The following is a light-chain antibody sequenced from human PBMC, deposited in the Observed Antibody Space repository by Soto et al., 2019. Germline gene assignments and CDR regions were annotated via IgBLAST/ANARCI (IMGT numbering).Light chain of an antibody. J-gene: IGLJ1*01. CDR2: DVS. CDR3: CSYTSSSTLFV. Sequence: QSVLTQPRSVSGSPGQSVTISCTGTSSDFGGDDFVSWYQHHPAKAPKLMIYDVSKRPSGVPDRFSGSKSGNTASLTISGLQAEDEADYYCCSYTSSSTLFVFGTGTKVTVL. V-gene: IGLV2-11*01. CDR1: SSDFGGDDF.